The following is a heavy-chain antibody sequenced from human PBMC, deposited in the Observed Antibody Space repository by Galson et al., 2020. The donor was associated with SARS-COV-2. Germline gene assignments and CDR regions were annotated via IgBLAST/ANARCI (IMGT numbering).Heavy chain of an antibody. CDR2: IYWDDDK. CDR3: AHMDIAAAGTVGFDY. V-gene: IGHV2-5*02. D-gene: IGHD6-13*01. Sequence: STSGVGVGWIRQPPGKALEWLALIYWDDDKRYSPSLKSRLTITKDTSKNQVVLTMTNMDPVDTATYYCAHMDIAAAGTVGFDYWGQGTLVTVSS. CDR1: STSGVG. J-gene: IGHJ4*02.